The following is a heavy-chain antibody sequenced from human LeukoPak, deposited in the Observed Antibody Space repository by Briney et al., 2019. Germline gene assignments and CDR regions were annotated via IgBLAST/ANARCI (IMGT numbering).Heavy chain of an antibody. Sequence: SETLSLTCTVSGGSISRYYWNWIRQPAGKGLEWIGRFYSGGSANYNPSLKSRVTMAVDTSKNQFSLKLSSVTAADTAVYYCARDTTYYYDSSGYGTFDYWGQGTLVTVSS. CDR3: ARDTTYYYDSSGYGTFDY. CDR2: FYSGGSA. J-gene: IGHJ4*02. D-gene: IGHD3-22*01. V-gene: IGHV4-4*07. CDR1: GGSISRYY.